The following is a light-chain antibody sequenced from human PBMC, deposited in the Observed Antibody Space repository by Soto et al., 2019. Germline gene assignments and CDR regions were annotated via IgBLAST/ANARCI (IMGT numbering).Light chain of an antibody. V-gene: IGKV1-39*01. CDR2: AAS. J-gene: IGKJ5*01. Sequence: DIQMTQSPSSLSASVGDRVTITCRASQSITDYLNWYQQKPGKAPKLLIYAASSLQSGVPSRFSASGSGTDFTLTISRLQPEDFATYFCQQTYITPFTFGQGTRLEN. CDR3: QQTYITPFT. CDR1: QSITDY.